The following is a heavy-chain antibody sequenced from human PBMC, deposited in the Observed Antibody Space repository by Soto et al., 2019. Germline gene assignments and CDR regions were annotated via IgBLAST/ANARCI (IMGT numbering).Heavy chain of an antibody. Sequence: PSETLSLTCTVSGGSISNYYWSRIRQPPGKGLEWIGYIYYSGSTNYNPSLKSRVTISVDTSKNQFSLKLNSVTAADTAVYYCARRGCSSAGCPYYFDYWGQGTLVTVSS. CDR2: IYYSGST. J-gene: IGHJ4*02. V-gene: IGHV4-59*01. CDR1: GGSISNYY. D-gene: IGHD2-2*01. CDR3: ARRGCSSAGCPYYFDY.